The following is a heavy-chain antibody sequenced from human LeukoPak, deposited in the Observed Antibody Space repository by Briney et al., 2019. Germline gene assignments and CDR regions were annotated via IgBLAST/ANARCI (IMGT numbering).Heavy chain of an antibody. V-gene: IGHV3-23*01. D-gene: IGHD3-10*01. J-gene: IGHJ4*02. Sequence: GGSLRLSCAASGFTFSSYAMSWVRQAPGKGLEWVSAISGSGGSTYYADSVKGRFTISRDNSKNTPYLQMNSLRAEDTAVYYCAKMMGVLLWFRDTSGPDYWGQGTLVTVSS. CDR1: GFTFSSYA. CDR2: ISGSGGST. CDR3: AKMMGVLLWFRDTSGPDY.